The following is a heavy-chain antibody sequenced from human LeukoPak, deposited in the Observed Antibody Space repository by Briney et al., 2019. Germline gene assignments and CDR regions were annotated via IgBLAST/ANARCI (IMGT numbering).Heavy chain of an antibody. CDR1: GGSFSGYY. CDR2: INHSGST. J-gene: IGHJ4*02. D-gene: IGHD1-26*01. CDR3: AREVGSGGEAY. V-gene: IGHV4-34*01. Sequence: PSETLSLTCAVYGGSFSGYYWSWIRQPPGKGLEWIGEINHSGSTNYNPSLKSRVTISVDTSKNQFSLKLGSVTAADTAVYYCAREVGSGGEAYWGQGTLVTVSS.